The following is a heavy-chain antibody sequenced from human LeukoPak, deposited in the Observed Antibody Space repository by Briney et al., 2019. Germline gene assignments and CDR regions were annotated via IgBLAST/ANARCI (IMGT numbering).Heavy chain of an antibody. D-gene: IGHD6-19*01. CDR3: AKPGWLPLYYFDY. Sequence: GGSLRLSCAASGFTFSSYAMHWVRQSPGKGLEWVAVISYDGSNKYYADSVKGRFTISRDNSKNTLYLQMNSLRAEDTAVYYCAKPGWLPLYYFDYWGQGTLVTVSS. CDR1: GFTFSSYA. CDR2: ISYDGSNK. V-gene: IGHV3-30*04. J-gene: IGHJ4*02.